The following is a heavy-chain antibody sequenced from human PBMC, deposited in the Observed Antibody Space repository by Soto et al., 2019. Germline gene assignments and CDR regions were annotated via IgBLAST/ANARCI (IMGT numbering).Heavy chain of an antibody. Sequence: QVHLVQSGADERKSGSSVRVSCTASGGGTLSNDAISWVRQAPGHGLEWLGRISPFFGTTDYSQSFQGRLTMTADASTGTVYMDLRSLKSDDTAVYYCAREVVTETTWGSFDSWGQGTLVTVSS. V-gene: IGHV1-69*01. CDR1: GGGTLSNDA. D-gene: IGHD2-21*02. CDR3: AREVVTETTWGSFDS. J-gene: IGHJ4*02. CDR2: ISPFFGTT.